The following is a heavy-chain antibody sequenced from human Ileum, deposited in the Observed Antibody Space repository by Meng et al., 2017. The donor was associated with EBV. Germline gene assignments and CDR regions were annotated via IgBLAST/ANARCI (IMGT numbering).Heavy chain of an antibody. Sequence: QVKRRQAGPGRVKPSGSLSLTCAVSGDSVSGSDWWSWVRQPPGKGLEWIGEVYHDGATNYHPSLKSRVTISLDKSKNEVNLHLNSLTAADTAVYFCARSSPIVRGLDYWGQGTLVTVSS. CDR3: ARSSPIVRGLDY. D-gene: IGHD3-10*01. CDR1: GDSVSGSDW. J-gene: IGHJ4*02. V-gene: IGHV4-4*02. CDR2: VYHDGAT.